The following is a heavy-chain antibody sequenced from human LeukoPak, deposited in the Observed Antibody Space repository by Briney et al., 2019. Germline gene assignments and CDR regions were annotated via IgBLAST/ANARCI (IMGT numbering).Heavy chain of an antibody. J-gene: IGHJ2*01. CDR2: IITIFGIA. CDR1: VCSFNNYA. Sequence: GASVKVSCKAAVCSFNNYAISWVRQAPGQGLEWMGRIITIFGIANSTQKFQGRVTITADKSTNTAYMELSSLRSEDTAVYYCARDLEMATTLYWYFDLWRSDTLVTVSS. V-gene: IGHV1-69*04. D-gene: IGHD5-24*01. CDR3: ARDLEMATTLYWYFDL.